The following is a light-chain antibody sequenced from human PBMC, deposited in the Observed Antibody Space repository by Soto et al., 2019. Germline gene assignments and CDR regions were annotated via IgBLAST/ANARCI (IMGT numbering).Light chain of an antibody. Sequence: EIVMTQSPATLSVFPGDRATLSCRASQSIGSNLAWYQQRPGQAPRLLIYAASIRAADFPARFSGSGSGTDFTLTISSLQPEDFATYYCQQSYGSPRTFGQGTKVDIK. CDR3: QQSYGSPRT. CDR1: QSIGSN. V-gene: IGKV3-15*01. CDR2: AAS. J-gene: IGKJ1*01.